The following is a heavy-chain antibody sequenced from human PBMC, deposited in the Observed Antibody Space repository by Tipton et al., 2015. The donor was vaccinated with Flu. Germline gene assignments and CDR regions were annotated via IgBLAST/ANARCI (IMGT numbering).Heavy chain of an antibody. V-gene: IGHV4-38-2*02. CDR3: ARMEWTVTTPRYFDL. J-gene: IGHJ2*01. D-gene: IGHD4-17*01. CDR1: GYSISRGYY. CDR2: IYYIGRT. Sequence: GLVKPSETLSLTCTVSGYSISRGYYWGWIRQSPGKGLEWIGHIYYIGRTYYNPSLKSRVTISLDTSRNQFSLKLSSVTAADTAVYYCARMEWTVTTPRYFDLWGRGSLVTVSS.